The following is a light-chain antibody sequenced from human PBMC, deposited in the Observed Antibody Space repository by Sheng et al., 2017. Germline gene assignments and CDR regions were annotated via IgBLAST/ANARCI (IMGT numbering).Light chain of an antibody. V-gene: IGKV4-1*01. J-gene: IGKJ3*01. CDR2: WAS. CDR1: QSVLYSSNNKNY. CDR3: QQYYNSPRT. Sequence: DIVMTQSPDSLAVSLGERATINCKSSQSVLYSSNNKNYLAWYQHKPGQPPKLLIYWASTRESGVPDRFSGSGSGTDFTLTISSLQSEDVAVYYCQQYYNSPRTFGPGTKVEI.